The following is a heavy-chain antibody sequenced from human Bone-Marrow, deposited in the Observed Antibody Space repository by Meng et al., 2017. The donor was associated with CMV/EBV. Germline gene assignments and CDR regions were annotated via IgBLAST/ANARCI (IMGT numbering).Heavy chain of an antibody. D-gene: IGHD3-3*01. J-gene: IGHJ3*02. CDR1: GFTLSNYE. Sequence: GGSLRLSCRASGFTLSNYEMKWVRQAPGKGLERVSYIRSSGSTIYYADSVKGRFTISRDNAKNSLYLQMNSLRAEDTAVYYCARDHRSYYDFWSGYYNIDAFDIWGQGTMVTVSS. V-gene: IGHV3-48*03. CDR2: IRSSGSTI. CDR3: ARDHRSYYDFWSGYYNIDAFDI.